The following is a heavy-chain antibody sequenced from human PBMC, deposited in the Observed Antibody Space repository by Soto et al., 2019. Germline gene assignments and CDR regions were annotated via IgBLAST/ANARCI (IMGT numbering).Heavy chain of an antibody. CDR2: INHSGST. J-gene: IGHJ5*02. CDR3: ARDPRPQTGSS. V-gene: IGHV4-34*01. D-gene: IGHD1-1*01. Sequence: SETLSLTCAVYGGSFSGYYLSWIRQPPGKGLEWIGEINHSGSTNYNPSLKSRVTISVDTSKNQFSLKLSSVTAADTAVYYCARDPRPQTGSSWGQGTLVTVSS. CDR1: GGSFSGYY.